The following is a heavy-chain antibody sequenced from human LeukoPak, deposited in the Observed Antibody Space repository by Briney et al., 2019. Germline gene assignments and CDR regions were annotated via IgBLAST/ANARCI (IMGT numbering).Heavy chain of an antibody. D-gene: IGHD3-22*01. CDR3: ARLGYYDSSGYADRASDY. CDR2: IYYGGST. CDR1: GASISSSTYL. J-gene: IGHJ4*02. V-gene: IGHV4-39*07. Sequence: SETLSLTCTVSGASISSSTYLWGWIRQPPGKGLEWIGSIYYGGSTKYNPSLKSRVTISVDTSKNQFSLKLSSVTAADTAVYYCARLGYYDSSGYADRASDYWGQGTLVTVSS.